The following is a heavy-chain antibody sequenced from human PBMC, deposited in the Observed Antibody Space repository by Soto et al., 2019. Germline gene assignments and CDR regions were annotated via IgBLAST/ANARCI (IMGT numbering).Heavy chain of an antibody. CDR1: GFTFSTYV. CDR2: ISPTSSHI. Sequence: GGSLRLSCAASGFTFSTYVMNWVRQAPGKGLEWVSSISPTSSHIYYADSVKGRFAISRDNAKNSLSLQMNSLRAEDTAVYYCARGPPGWLQPLDYWGQGTLVTVSS. CDR3: ARGPPGWLQPLDY. V-gene: IGHV3-21*04. D-gene: IGHD5-12*01. J-gene: IGHJ4*02.